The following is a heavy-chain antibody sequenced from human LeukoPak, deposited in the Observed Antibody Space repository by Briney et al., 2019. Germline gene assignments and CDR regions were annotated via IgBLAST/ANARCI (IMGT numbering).Heavy chain of an antibody. Sequence: GGALQISCKSSGYNLTNNWIGWVRQVPGKGLEWMGLIYPGDSDTRYSPSFQGQVTFSVDTSSSTAYLQLSGLRASDTAIYYCVRFGLTSSLDYWGQGTLVTVSS. CDR1: GYNLTNNW. CDR3: VRFGLTSSLDY. J-gene: IGHJ4*02. D-gene: IGHD6-13*01. CDR2: IYPGDSDT. V-gene: IGHV5-51*01.